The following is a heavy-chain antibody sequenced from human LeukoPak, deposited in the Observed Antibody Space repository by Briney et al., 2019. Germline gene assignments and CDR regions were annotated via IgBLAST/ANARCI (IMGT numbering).Heavy chain of an antibody. V-gene: IGHV3-74*01. Sequence: GGSLRLSCAASGFTFSSYWMHWVRQAPGKGLVWVSRINTDGSSTSYADSVKGRFTISRDNAKNTLYLQMNSLRAEDTAVYYCAREHYDFWSGYYRWYYFDYWGQGTLVNVSS. J-gene: IGHJ4*02. CDR3: AREHYDFWSGYYRWYYFDY. CDR2: INTDGSST. D-gene: IGHD3-3*01. CDR1: GFTFSSYW.